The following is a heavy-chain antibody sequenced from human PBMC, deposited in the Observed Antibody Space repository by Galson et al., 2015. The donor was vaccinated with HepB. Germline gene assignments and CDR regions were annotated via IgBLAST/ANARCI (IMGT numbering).Heavy chain of an antibody. CDR3: ARVYNSGWYGHFDY. CDR1: GYTFTSYG. CDR2: TSSYNGHT. Sequence: SCKAYGYTFTSYGISWVRQAPGQGLQWMGWTSSYNGHTNYPQHLQGRVTMTTDTSTSTAYMDLRSLRSDDTAVYYCARVYNSGWYGHFDYWGQGTLVTVSS. J-gene: IGHJ4*02. D-gene: IGHD6-19*01. V-gene: IGHV1-18*01.